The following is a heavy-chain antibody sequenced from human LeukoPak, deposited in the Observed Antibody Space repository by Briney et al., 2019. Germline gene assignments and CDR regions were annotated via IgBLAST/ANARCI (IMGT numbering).Heavy chain of an antibody. CDR2: ISGSGDST. D-gene: IGHD4-23*01. V-gene: IGHV3-23*01. CDR3: AIGPGGLFHY. J-gene: IGHJ4*02. Sequence: GSLSLSCAASGFTFSNYAMSWVRQAPGKGLEWVSSISGSGDSTYYADSVKGRFTISRDNSKNTLYLQMNSLRVEDTAVYYCAIGPGGLFHYWGQGTLVTVSS. CDR1: GFTFSNYA.